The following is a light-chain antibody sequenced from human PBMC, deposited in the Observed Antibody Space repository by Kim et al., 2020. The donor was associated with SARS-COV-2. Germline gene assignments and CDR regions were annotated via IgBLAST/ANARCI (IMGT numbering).Light chain of an antibody. CDR2: YDS. Sequence: APGQTDRLTCGGNNIGGHRVHWYQQKRGQAPVLVMYYDSDRPSGIPERCSGSKAANTATLTISRVEAGDEADYYCQVWDTDTDHYVFGTGTKVTVL. CDR1: NIGGHR. V-gene: IGLV3-21*01. CDR3: QVWDTDTDHYV. J-gene: IGLJ1*01.